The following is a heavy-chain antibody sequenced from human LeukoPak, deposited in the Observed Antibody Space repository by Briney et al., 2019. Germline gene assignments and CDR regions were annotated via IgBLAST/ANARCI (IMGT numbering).Heavy chain of an antibody. CDR3: ARGRAGFGELFLTPNFDC. Sequence: SETLSLTCAVYGGSFSGCYWSWIRQPPGQGLEWIGEIYHSGSTNYNPYLKSRVTISVDTSKNQFSLKLSSVTAADTAVYYCARGRAGFGELFLTPNFDCWGQRTLVTASS. CDR2: IYHSGST. J-gene: IGHJ4*02. V-gene: IGHV4-34*01. CDR1: GGSFSGCY. D-gene: IGHD3-10*01.